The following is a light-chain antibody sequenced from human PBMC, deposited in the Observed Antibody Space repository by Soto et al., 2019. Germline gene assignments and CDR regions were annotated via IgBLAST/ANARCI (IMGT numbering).Light chain of an antibody. V-gene: IGLV6-57*03. Sequence: NFMLTQPHSVSESPGKTVTISCTRSSGIIASNYVQWYQQRPGSAPTTVIYEDDQRPSGVPDRFSGSIDSSSNSASLTISGLKTEDEAAYYRQSYDSSNLHWVFGGGTKLTVL. CDR2: EDD. CDR1: SGIIASNY. J-gene: IGLJ3*02. CDR3: QSYDSSNLHWV.